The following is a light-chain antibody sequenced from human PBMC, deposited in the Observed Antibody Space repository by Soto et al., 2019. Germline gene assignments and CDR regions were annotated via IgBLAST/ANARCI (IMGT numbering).Light chain of an antibody. V-gene: IGKV1-5*01. Sequence: DIQMTQSPSTLSASVGDRVTITCRASQSISSWLAWYQQKPGKAPKLLIYDASSLASGVPSRFSGSGSGTEFTLTSSSLQPDDFATYYCQQYNSYLYTFGQGTKLEIK. CDR1: QSISSW. CDR2: DAS. CDR3: QQYNSYLYT. J-gene: IGKJ2*01.